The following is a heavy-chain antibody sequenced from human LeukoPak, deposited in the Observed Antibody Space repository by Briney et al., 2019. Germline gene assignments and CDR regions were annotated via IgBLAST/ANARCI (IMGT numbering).Heavy chain of an antibody. Sequence: GGSLRLSCAGSGFTFSNHAMSWVRQAPGQGLEWVSSISGSGTNTYYAASVKGRFTISRDNSKNTLYLQMSRLRAEDTAIYYCGKGGLPDIVVVIAAPPAYWGQGTLVTVSS. CDR1: GFTFSNHA. V-gene: IGHV3-23*01. CDR3: GKGGLPDIVVVIAAPPAY. J-gene: IGHJ4*02. CDR2: ISGSGTNT. D-gene: IGHD2-15*01.